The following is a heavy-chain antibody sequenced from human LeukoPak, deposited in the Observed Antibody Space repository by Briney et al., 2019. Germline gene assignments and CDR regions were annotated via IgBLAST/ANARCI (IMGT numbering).Heavy chain of an antibody. D-gene: IGHD6-19*01. Sequence: SQTLSLTCAISGDSVSSNSAVWNWIRQSPSRGLEWLGRTYYRSEWHNEYAESVKSRISINSDTSKNQFSLKLSSVTAADTAVYYCARGPLRLSSADAFDIWGQGTMVTVSS. CDR1: GDSVSSNSAV. CDR3: ARGPLRLSSADAFDI. J-gene: IGHJ3*02. CDR2: TYYRSEWHN. V-gene: IGHV6-1*01.